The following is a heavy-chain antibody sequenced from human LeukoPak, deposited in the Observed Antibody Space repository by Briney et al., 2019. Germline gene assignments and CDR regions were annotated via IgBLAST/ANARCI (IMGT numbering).Heavy chain of an antibody. V-gene: IGHV3-23*01. CDR2: ITNSGENT. D-gene: IGHD5-18*01. CDR3: AKDNSETAMVHFDY. CDR1: GFSFPYG. Sequence: GGSLRLSCEASGFSFPYGMSWVRQAPGKGLEWVSGITNSGENTYYADSVKGRFTISRDNSKNTLYLQMNSLRAEDTAVYYCAKDNSETAMVHFDYWGQGTLVTVSS. J-gene: IGHJ4*02.